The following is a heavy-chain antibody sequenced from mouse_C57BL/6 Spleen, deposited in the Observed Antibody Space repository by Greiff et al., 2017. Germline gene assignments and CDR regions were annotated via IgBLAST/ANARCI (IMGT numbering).Heavy chain of an antibody. CDR2: INYDGSST. CDR1: GFTFSDYY. D-gene: IGHD1-1*01. V-gene: IGHV5-16*01. CDR3: AREGGSSPRYFDV. J-gene: IGHJ1*03. Sequence: EVNLVESEGGLVQPGSSMKLSCTASGFTFSDYYMAWVRQVPEKGLEWVENINYDGSSTYYLDSLKSRFIISRDNAKNILYLQMSSLKSEDTATYYCAREGGSSPRYFDVWGTGTTVTVSS.